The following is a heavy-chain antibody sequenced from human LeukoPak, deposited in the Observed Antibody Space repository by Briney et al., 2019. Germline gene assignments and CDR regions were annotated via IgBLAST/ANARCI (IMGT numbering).Heavy chain of an antibody. CDR2: IIPIFGTA. CDR1: GGTFSSYA. V-gene: IGHV1-69*06. CDR3: ARAITMVRGVIGEDYYYGMDV. J-gene: IGHJ6*04. Sequence: GASVKVSCKASGGTFSSYAISWVRQAPGQGLEWMGGIIPIFGTANYAQKFQGRVTITADKSTSTAYMELSSLRSEDTAVYYCARAITMVRGVIGEDYYYGMDVWGKGTTVTVSS. D-gene: IGHD3-10*01.